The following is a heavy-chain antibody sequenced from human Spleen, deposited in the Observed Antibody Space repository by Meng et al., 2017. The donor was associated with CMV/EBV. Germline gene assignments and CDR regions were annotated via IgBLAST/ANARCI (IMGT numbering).Heavy chain of an antibody. D-gene: IGHD7-27*01. J-gene: IGHJ4*02. CDR2: INPNSGGT. V-gene: IGHV1-2*02. CDR3: ARDDNWGPDY. Sequence: ASVKVSCKASGYTFTSYYIHWVRQAPGQGLEWMGWINPNSGGTNYAQKFQGRVTMTRDTSISTAYMELTRLRSDDTAVYYCARDDNWGPDYWGQGTLVTRLL. CDR1: GYTFTSYY.